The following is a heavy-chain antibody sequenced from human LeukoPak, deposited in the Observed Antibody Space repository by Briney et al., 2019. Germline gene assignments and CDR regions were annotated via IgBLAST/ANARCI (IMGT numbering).Heavy chain of an antibody. CDR2: IYYSGST. CDR3: ARTYGYSYGYDY. V-gene: IGHV4-39*07. Sequence: SETLSLTCTVSGGSISSSSYYWGWIRQPPGKGLEWIGSIYYSGSTYYNPSLKSRVTISVDTSKNRFSLKLSSVTAADTAVYYCARTYGYSYGYDYWGQGTLVTVSS. D-gene: IGHD5-18*01. J-gene: IGHJ4*02. CDR1: GGSISSSSYY.